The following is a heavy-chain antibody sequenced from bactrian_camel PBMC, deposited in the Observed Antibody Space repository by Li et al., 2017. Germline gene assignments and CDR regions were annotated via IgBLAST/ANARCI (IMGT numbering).Heavy chain of an antibody. CDR2: IDSHGIT. CDR1: GFTFDDSD. J-gene: IGHJ6*01. CDR3: AARGGERDGSGCTSFQLLDVFGY. V-gene: IGHV3S63*01. D-gene: IGHD3*01. Sequence: HVQLVESGGGSVQAGGSLMLHCTAAGFTFDDSDIGWYRQAPGKERKGVAGIDSHGITDYAGDVKGRFTLSKDNAENTLYLQMDNLKPEDTALYYCAARGGERDGSGCTSFQLLDVFGYWGQGTQVTVS.